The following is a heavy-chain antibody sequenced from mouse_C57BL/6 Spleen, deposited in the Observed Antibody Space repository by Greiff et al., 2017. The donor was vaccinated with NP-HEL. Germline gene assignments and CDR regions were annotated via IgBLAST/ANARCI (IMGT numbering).Heavy chain of an antibody. D-gene: IGHD1-1*01. J-gene: IGHJ1*03. CDR1: GYSFTGYY. CDR3: ARGTGYYGSSYGYFDV. CDR2: INPSTGGT. Sequence: DVMLVESGPELVKPGASVKISCKASGYSFTGYYMHWVKQSSEKSLEWIGEINPSTGGTSYNQKFKGKATLTVDKSSSTAYMQLKSLTSEDSAVDYCARGTGYYGSSYGYFDVWGTGTTVTVSS. V-gene: IGHV1-43*01.